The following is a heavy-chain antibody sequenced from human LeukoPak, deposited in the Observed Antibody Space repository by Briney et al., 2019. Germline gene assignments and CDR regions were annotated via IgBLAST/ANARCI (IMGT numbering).Heavy chain of an antibody. CDR2: INPHSGGT. Sequence: SVQVPCLASGCRFNGYYMQGVLQAPGQGVECVGWINPHSGGTNYAQQFHGRVTMTRNTPISTAYREPSRLRSDETAVYYCARVKGRVGEVSYYFDYWGQGTLVTVSS. V-gene: IGHV1-2*02. CDR3: ARVKGRVGEVSYYFDY. J-gene: IGHJ4*02. CDR1: GCRFNGYY. D-gene: IGHD3-10*01.